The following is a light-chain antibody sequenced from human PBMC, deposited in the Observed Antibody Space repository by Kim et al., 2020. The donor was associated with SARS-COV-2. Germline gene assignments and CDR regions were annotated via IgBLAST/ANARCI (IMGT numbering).Light chain of an antibody. CDR2: DVT. CDR3: SSFTSSSTWV. J-gene: IGLJ3*02. Sequence: QSAVTQPASVSGSPGQSITISCAGTSSDVGGYNYVSWYQQHPGKAPKLMIYDVTKRPSGVSNRFSGSKSGNTASLTISGLQAEDEADYHCSSFTSSSTWVFGGGTQLTVL. V-gene: IGLV2-14*01. CDR1: SSDVGGYNY.